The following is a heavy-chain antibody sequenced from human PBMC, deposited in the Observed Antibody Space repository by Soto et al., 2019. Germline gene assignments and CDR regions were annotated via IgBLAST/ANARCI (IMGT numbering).Heavy chain of an antibody. CDR3: ARGFSFSDSPGNDQIYFYYGLDV. Sequence: QVQMQESGPGLVKASGTLSLTCAVSGASFTTGHWWTWVRQSPGKGLEWIGEIYQSGITNYNPSLSSRLTISMDKSKNHFSLKLTSVTAADTALYYCARGFSFSDSPGNDQIYFYYGLDVWGQGTTVTISS. J-gene: IGHJ6*02. CDR1: GASFTTGHW. D-gene: IGHD3-22*01. V-gene: IGHV4-4*02. CDR2: IYQSGIT.